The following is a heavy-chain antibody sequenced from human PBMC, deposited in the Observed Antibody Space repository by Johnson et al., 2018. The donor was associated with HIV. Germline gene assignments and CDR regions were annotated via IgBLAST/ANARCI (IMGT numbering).Heavy chain of an antibody. CDR3: TTDHGSPYAFDI. CDR1: GFTFPNAW. CDR2: IKSKTDGETT. V-gene: IGHV3-15*01. J-gene: IGHJ3*02. D-gene: IGHD1-14*01. Sequence: MQLVESGGGLVKPGGSLRLSCAASGFTFPNAWMHWVRQAPGEGLAWVGRIKSKTDGETTDYAAPVKGRFSISRDDSKNTLYVQMNSLKTEDTAVYYCTTDHGSPYAFDIWGQGTMVTVSS.